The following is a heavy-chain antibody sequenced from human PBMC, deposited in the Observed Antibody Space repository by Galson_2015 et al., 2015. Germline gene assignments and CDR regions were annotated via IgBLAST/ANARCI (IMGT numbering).Heavy chain of an antibody. V-gene: IGHV3-7*01. CDR1: GFIFSSYW. D-gene: IGHD3-10*01. J-gene: IGHJ4*02. CDR3: ARSLIGSGSGFDY. Sequence: SLRLSCAASGFIFSSYWMSWVRQAPGKGLEWVANIKQDGSEKYYVDSVKGRFTISRDNAKNSLYLQMNSLRAEDTAVYYCARSLIGSGSGFDYWGQGTLVTVSS. CDR2: IKQDGSEK.